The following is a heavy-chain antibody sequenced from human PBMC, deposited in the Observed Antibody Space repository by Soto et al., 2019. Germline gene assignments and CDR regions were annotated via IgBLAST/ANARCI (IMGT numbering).Heavy chain of an antibody. CDR2: IYPGDSDT. CDR1: GYSFSSYW. J-gene: IGHJ4*02. V-gene: IGHV5-51*01. CDR3: ARHKEYSYGYLFDY. D-gene: IGHD5-18*01. Sequence: PGESLKISCKGSGYSFSSYWIGWVRQMPGKDLEWMGIIYPGDSDTRYSPSFQGQVTISADKSISTAYLQWSSLKASDTAMYYCARHKEYSYGYLFDYRGQGTAVPVSS.